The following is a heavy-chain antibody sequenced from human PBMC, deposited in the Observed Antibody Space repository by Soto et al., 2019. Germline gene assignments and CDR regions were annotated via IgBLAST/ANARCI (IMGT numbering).Heavy chain of an antibody. Sequence: QVQLVQSGAEVKKPGASVRVSCKASGYTFTDYDINWVRQATGQGLEWMGWMNPSSGYTGYAQKFQVRVTMTWDTSISTAYMELSRLKSADTAVYYCARFVRNQLPTIVYWGQGDLVTVSS. CDR3: ARFVRNQLPTIVY. V-gene: IGHV1-8*01. CDR1: GYTFTDYD. J-gene: IGHJ4*02. D-gene: IGHD1-26*01. CDR2: MNPSSGYT.